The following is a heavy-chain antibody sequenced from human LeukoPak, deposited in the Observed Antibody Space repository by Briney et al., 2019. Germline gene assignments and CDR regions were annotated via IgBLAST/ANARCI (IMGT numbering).Heavy chain of an antibody. CDR3: ARDIHSGY. D-gene: IGHD2-2*02. V-gene: IGHV4-59*01. CDR2: IYYSGST. CDR1: GGSISSYY. J-gene: IGHJ4*02. Sequence: SETLSLTCTVSGGSISSYYWSWIRQPPGKGLEWIGYIYYSGSTNYNPSLKSRVTISVDTSKNQFSLKLSSVTAADTAVYYCARDIHSGYWGQGTLVTVSS.